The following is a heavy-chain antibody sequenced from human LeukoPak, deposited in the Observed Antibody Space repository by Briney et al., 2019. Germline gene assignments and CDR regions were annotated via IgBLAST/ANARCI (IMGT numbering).Heavy chain of an antibody. V-gene: IGHV1-2*04. Sequence: ASVKVSCKASGYTFTGYYMHWVRQAPGQGPEWMGWINPNSGGTNYAQKFQGWVTMTRDTSISTAYMELSRLRSDDTAVYYCARAYCSGGSCYGNYYYYGMDVWGKGTTVTVSS. D-gene: IGHD2-15*01. CDR2: INPNSGGT. J-gene: IGHJ6*04. CDR3: ARAYCSGGSCYGNYYYYGMDV. CDR1: GYTFTGYY.